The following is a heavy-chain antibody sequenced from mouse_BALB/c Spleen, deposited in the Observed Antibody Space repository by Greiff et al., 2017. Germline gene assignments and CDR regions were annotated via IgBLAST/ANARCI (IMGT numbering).Heavy chain of an antibody. D-gene: IGHD2-3*01. V-gene: IGHV5-6*01. CDR1: GFTFSSYG. Sequence: EVHLVESGGDLVKPGGSLKLSCAASGFTFSSYGMSWVRQTPDKRLEWVATISSGGSYTYYPDSVKGRFTISRDNAKNTLYLQMSSLKSEDTAMYYCARLWDGYSYFDYWGQGTTLTVSS. CDR2: ISSGGSYT. CDR3: ARLWDGYSYFDY. J-gene: IGHJ2*01.